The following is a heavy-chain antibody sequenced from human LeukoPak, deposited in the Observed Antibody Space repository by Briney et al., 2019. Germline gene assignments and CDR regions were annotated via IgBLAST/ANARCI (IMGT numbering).Heavy chain of an antibody. V-gene: IGHV1-46*01. Sequence: ASVKVSCKASGYTFTSYYMHWVRQAPGQGLEWMGIINPSGGSTSYAQKFQGRVTMTRDMSTSTVYMELSSLRSEDTAVYYCARDKDGGRYCSSTSCYRYYYYYYMDVWGKGTTVTVSS. J-gene: IGHJ6*03. CDR1: GYTFTSYY. D-gene: IGHD2-2*01. CDR3: ARDKDGGRYCSSTSCYRYYYYYYMDV. CDR2: INPSGGST.